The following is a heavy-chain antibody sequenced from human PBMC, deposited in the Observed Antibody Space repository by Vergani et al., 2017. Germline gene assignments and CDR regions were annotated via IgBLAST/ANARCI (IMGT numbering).Heavy chain of an antibody. CDR2: ISGSGGST. CDR3: ARDRAPVVVVAATPRYYYYGMDV. V-gene: IGHV3-23*01. Sequence: EVQLLESGGGLVQPGGSLRLSCAASGFTFSSYAMSWVRQAPGKGLEWVSAISGSGGSTYYADSVKGRFTISRDNSKNTLYLQMNSLRAEDTAVYYCARDRAPVVVVAATPRYYYYGMDVWGQGTTVTVSS. CDR1: GFTFSSYA. D-gene: IGHD2-15*01. J-gene: IGHJ6*02.